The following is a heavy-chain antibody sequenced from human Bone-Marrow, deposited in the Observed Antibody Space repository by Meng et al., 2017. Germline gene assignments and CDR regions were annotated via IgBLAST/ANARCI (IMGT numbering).Heavy chain of an antibody. V-gene: IGHV1-18*01. Sequence: ASVKVSCKASGYTFTSYGISWVRQASGQGLEWMGWISAYNGNTNYAQELQGRVTLTTDTSTSTAYMELRSLRSDDTAVYYCAREGYVWGSYRGKYYFDYWGQGTLVTVSS. D-gene: IGHD3-16*02. CDR1: GYTFTSYG. CDR3: AREGYVWGSYRGKYYFDY. CDR2: ISAYNGNT. J-gene: IGHJ4*02.